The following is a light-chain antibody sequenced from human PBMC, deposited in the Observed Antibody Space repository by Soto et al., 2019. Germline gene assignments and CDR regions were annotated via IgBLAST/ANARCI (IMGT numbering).Light chain of an antibody. CDR2: GIS. CDR3: QQYNNWPPWT. V-gene: IGKV3-15*01. Sequence: EVVMTQSPATLSVSPGERATLSCRASQSVASNLAWYQQKPGQAPRLLIYGISTRATGVPARFSGSGSGTEFTLTISRLQSEDLAVYYCQQYNNWPPWTFGQGTKVEIK. J-gene: IGKJ1*01. CDR1: QSVASN.